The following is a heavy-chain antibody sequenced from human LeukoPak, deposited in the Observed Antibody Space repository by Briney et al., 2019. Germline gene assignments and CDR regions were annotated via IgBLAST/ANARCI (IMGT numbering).Heavy chain of an antibody. CDR3: AKGLSAVTTRPDDTFDI. V-gene: IGHV3-23*01. J-gene: IGHJ3*02. D-gene: IGHD4-17*01. Sequence: GGSLRLSCAASGLTFSSYAMTWVRQAPGKGLEWVSSISGSGDTTYYADSVRGRFTISRDNSKNTLYLQIHFLRADDTAVYHCAKGLSAVTTRPDDTFDIWGQGTMVIVSS. CDR2: ISGSGDTT. CDR1: GLTFSSYA.